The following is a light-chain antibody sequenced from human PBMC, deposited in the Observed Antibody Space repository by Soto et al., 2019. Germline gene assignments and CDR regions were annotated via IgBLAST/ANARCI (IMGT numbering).Light chain of an antibody. CDR3: SSYTGRSNHV. CDR2: DVS. Sequence: QSALTQPASVSGSPGQSITISCTGTSSDVGGYNFVSWYQQHPGKAPKLIIYDVSNRPSGVSYRFSGSKSGNTASLTISGLQAEDEADDYCSSYTGRSNHVFGPGTKVTVL. V-gene: IGLV2-14*01. J-gene: IGLJ1*01. CDR1: SSDVGGYNF.